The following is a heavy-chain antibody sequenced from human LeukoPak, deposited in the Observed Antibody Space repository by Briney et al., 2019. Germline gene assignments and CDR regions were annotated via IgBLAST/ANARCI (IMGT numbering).Heavy chain of an antibody. Sequence: GGSLRLSCVGSGFSFSTYDMGWVRQTPGEGLEWGSAISTTGGYTEDADSVKGRFTISRDNSQNTLFLQMHSLRAEDTAVYYCAKKPATIKFPFDIWGQGTLVTVSP. CDR3: AKKPATIKFPFDI. CDR1: GFSFSTYD. D-gene: IGHD5-24*01. V-gene: IGHV3-23*01. J-gene: IGHJ4*02. CDR2: ISTTGGYT.